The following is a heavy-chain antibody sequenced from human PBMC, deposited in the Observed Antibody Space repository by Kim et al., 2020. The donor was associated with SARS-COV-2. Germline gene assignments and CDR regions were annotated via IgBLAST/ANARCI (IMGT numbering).Heavy chain of an antibody. D-gene: IGHD1-26*01. CDR1: GYTFTELS. CDR3: AAVQGASRDAFDI. Sequence: ASVKVSCKVSGYTFTELSMHWVRQAPGKGLEWMGGFDPADGETIYAQKFQGRVTMTEDTSTDTAYMELSSLGSEDTAVYYCAAVQGASRDAFDIWGQGTMVTVSS. V-gene: IGHV1-24*01. CDR2: FDPADGET. J-gene: IGHJ3*02.